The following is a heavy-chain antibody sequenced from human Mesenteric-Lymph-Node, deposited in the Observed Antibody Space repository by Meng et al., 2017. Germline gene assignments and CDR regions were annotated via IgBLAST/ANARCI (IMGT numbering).Heavy chain of an antibody. CDR1: GDSVSSKNAA. V-gene: IGHV6-1*01. CDR2: TYYRSTWSH. CDR3: ATWRYDY. Sequence: VHRHQSGPGLVNPSQTLSLTCDISGDSVSSKNAAWNWIRRSPSRGLEWLGRTYYRSTWSHNYAESVRGRITISADTSKNQFSLQLTSATPEDTAVYYCATWRYDYWGQGTLVTVSS. J-gene: IGHJ4*02.